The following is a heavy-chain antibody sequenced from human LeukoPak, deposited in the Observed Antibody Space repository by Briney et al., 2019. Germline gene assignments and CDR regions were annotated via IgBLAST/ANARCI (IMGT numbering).Heavy chain of an antibody. CDR2: ISGSGGST. V-gene: IGHV3-23*01. CDR3: AKSGDWYSGSYNSPAAPPHFDY. D-gene: IGHD1-26*01. J-gene: IGHJ4*02. Sequence: GGSLRLSCAASGFTFSSYDMSWVRQAPGKGLEWVSSISGSGGSTYYADSVKGRFTISRDNSKNTLHLQMNSLRAEDTAVYYCAKSGDWYSGSYNSPAAPPHFDYWGQGTLVTVSS. CDR1: GFTFSSYD.